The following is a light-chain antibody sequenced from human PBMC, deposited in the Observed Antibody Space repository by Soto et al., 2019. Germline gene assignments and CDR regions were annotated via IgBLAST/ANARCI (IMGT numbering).Light chain of an antibody. V-gene: IGLV2-14*01. CDR1: SSDVGAYKY. J-gene: IGLJ2*01. Sequence: QAVLTQPASVSGSPGQSITISCLGTSSDVGAYKYVSWYQQNPGKAPRLIIYEVSNRPSGVSNRFSGSKSGTAASLTISGLQAEDETDYYCSSYTTNSTVIFGGGTKVTVL. CDR3: SSYTTNSTVI. CDR2: EVS.